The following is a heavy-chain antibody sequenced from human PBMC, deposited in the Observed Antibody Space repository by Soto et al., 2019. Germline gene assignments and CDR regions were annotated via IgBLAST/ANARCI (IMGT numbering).Heavy chain of an antibody. V-gene: IGHV3-23*01. J-gene: IGHJ4*02. CDR2: ISGSGGST. D-gene: IGHD3-22*01. Sequence: GGSLRLSCAASGFTFSSYAMSWVRQAPGKGLEWVSAISGSGGSTYYADSVKGRFTISRDNSKNTLYLQMNSLRAEDTAVYYSAKAWYYYDIIDYWGQGTLVTVSS. CDR1: GFTFSSYA. CDR3: AKAWYYYDIIDY.